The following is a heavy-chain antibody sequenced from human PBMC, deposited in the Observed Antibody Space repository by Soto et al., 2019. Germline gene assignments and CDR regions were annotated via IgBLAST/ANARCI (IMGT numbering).Heavy chain of an antibody. CDR1: GFTSSSFV. Sequence: QVQLVESGGGVVQPGTSLRLFCAASGFTSSSFVIHWVRQAPGKGLEWLAVISSDGNNQYYADSVKGRFTISRDNSKKTLYLQVNSLRAEDTAVYFCAKEQGVLDAFDIWDQGTMVTVS. CDR3: AKEQGVLDAFDI. CDR2: ISSDGNNQ. V-gene: IGHV3-30*18. J-gene: IGHJ3*02. D-gene: IGHD3-10*01.